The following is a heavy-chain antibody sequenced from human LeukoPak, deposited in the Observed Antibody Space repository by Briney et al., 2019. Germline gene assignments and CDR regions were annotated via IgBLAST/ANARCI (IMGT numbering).Heavy chain of an antibody. D-gene: IGHD5-24*01. CDR2: INHSGST. CDR3: ARVGGMTTINNAAFDI. CDR1: GGSFSGYY. V-gene: IGHV4-34*01. J-gene: IGHJ3*02. Sequence: SETLSLTCAVYGGSFSGYYWSWIRQPPGKGLEWIGEINHSGSTNYNPSLKSRVTISLDTSKNQFSLKLTSVTAADTAIYYCARVGGMTTINNAAFDIWGQGTMVTVSS.